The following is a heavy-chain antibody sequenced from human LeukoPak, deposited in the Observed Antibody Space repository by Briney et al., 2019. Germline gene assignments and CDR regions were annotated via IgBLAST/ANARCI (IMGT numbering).Heavy chain of an antibody. V-gene: IGHV3-23*01. CDR1: RFTFSSYA. D-gene: IGHD6-19*01. CDR2: ISGSGGST. CDR3: AKHSRGRIAVAGTDWFDP. J-gene: IGHJ5*02. Sequence: GGSLRLSCAASRFTFSSYAMSWVRQAPGKGLEWVSAISGSGGSTYYADSVKGRFTISRDNSKNTLYLQMYSLRAEDTAVYYCAKHSRGRIAVAGTDWFDPWGQGTLVTVSS.